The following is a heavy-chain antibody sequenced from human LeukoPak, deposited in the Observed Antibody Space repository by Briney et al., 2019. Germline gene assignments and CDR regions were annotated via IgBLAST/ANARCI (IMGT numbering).Heavy chain of an antibody. CDR3: AKDLLPLPDNY. V-gene: IGHV3-23*01. CDR1: GFTFSSYA. CDR2: ISGSGGST. Sequence: GGSLRLSCAASGFTFSSYAMSWVRQAPGKGLEWVSAISGSGGSTYHADSVKGRFTISRDNSKNTLYLQMNSLRAEDTAVYYCAKDLLPLPDNYWGQGTLVTVSS. D-gene: IGHD3-22*01. J-gene: IGHJ4*02.